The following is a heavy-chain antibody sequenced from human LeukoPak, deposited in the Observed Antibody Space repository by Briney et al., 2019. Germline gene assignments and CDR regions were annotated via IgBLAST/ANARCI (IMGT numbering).Heavy chain of an antibody. V-gene: IGHV3-23*01. CDR2: IFPSGGEI. CDR1: GFTFSTFA. Sequence: PGGSLSLSCAASGFTFSTFAMIGVGHPPGRGRGGFSSIFPSGGEIHYADSVRGRFTISRDNSKSTLSLQMNSLRAEDTAIYYCATYRQVLLPFESWGQGTLVTVSS. CDR3: ATYRQVLLPFES. J-gene: IGHJ4*02. D-gene: IGHD2-8*02.